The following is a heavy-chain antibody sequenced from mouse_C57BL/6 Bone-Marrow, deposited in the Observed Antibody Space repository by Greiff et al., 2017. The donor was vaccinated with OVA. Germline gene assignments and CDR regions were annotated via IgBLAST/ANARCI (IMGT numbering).Heavy chain of an antibody. CDR3: ASPEIYYYGSFAY. V-gene: IGHV1-78*01. CDR1: GFTFTDHT. J-gene: IGHJ3*01. Sequence: QVQLQQSDAELVKPGASVKISCKVSGFTFTDHTIHWMKQRPEQGLEWIGYIYPRDGSTKYNEKFKGKATLTADKSSSTAYMQLNSLTSEDSAVYFCASPEIYYYGSFAYWGQGTLVTVSA. D-gene: IGHD1-1*01. CDR2: IYPRDGST.